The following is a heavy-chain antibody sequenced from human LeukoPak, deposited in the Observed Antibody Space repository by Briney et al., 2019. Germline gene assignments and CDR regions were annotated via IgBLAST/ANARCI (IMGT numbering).Heavy chain of an antibody. CDR3: ARVGIITSNWFDP. D-gene: IGHD3-16*01. J-gene: IGHJ5*02. CDR2: ITATGSRT. Sequence: GGSLRLSCTASGLTFGSYTMSWVRQAPGKGLEWVSGITATGSRTYYADSVKGRFTISRDNSKNTLYLQMNSLRAEDTAVYYCARVGIITSNWFDPWGQGTLVTVSS. CDR1: GLTFGSYT. V-gene: IGHV3-23*01.